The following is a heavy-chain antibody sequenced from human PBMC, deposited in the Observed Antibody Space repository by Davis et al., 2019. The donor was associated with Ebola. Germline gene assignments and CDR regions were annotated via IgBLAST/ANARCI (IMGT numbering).Heavy chain of an antibody. Sequence: ASVKVSCKASGYTFTGYYMHWVRQAPGQGLEWMGRINPNSGGTNYAQKFQGRVTITRDTSASTAYMELSSLRSEDTAVYYCARDLKWVVFDYWGQGALVTVSS. D-gene: IGHD1-26*01. CDR1: GYTFTGYY. CDR2: INPNSGGT. V-gene: IGHV1-2*06. J-gene: IGHJ4*02. CDR3: ARDLKWVVFDY.